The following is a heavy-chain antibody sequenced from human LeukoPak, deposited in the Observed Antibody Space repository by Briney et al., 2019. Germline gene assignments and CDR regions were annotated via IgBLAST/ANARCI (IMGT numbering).Heavy chain of an antibody. D-gene: IGHD5-24*01. J-gene: IGHJ5*02. CDR3: ARQGYNSAAFDP. Sequence: SETLSLTCTVSGGSISGSSYYWGWIRQPPGKGLEWIGSIYYSGSTYYNPSLKSRVTISVDTSTNQFSLKLNSVTATDTAVYYCARQGYNSAAFDPWGQGTLVTVSS. V-gene: IGHV4-39*01. CDR1: GGSISGSSYY. CDR2: IYYSGST.